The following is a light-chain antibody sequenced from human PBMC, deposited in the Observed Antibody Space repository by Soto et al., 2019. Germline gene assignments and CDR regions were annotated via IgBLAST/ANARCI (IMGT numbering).Light chain of an antibody. V-gene: IGKV1-27*01. J-gene: IGKJ4*01. CDR1: QGISIY. CDR2: AAS. CDR3: QKYNSAPLT. Sequence: DIQMTQSPSSLSASVGDRVTITCRGSQGISIYLGWIQQKPGKVPKLLIYAASTLQSGVPSRFSGSGSGTDFTLTISSLQPEYVATYYCQKYNSAPLTFGGGTKVEIK.